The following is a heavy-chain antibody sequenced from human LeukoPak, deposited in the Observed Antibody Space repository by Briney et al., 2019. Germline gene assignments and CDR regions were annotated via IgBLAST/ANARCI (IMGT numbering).Heavy chain of an antibody. CDR3: AKDRDYYDSSGYDF. CDR2: ISGGGGST. J-gene: IGHJ4*02. Sequence: PGGSLRLSCAASGFTFSSYAMSWVRQAPGKGLEWVSVISGGGGSTYYADSVKGRFTISRDNSKNTLYLQMNSLRAEDTAVYFCAKDRDYYDSSGYDFWGQGTLVTVSS. D-gene: IGHD3-22*01. V-gene: IGHV3-23*01. CDR1: GFTFSSYA.